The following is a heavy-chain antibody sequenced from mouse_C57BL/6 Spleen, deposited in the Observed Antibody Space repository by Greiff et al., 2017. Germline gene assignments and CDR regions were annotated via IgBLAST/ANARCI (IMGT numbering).Heavy chain of an antibody. Sequence: VQLQQSGAELVRPGASVKLSCTASGFNFKDDYMHWVKQRPEQGLEWIGRIDPENGDTEYVSKFQSKATITADTSYNTAYLQLSSLTSEDTAVYYCTAQIITTTVVAGRAYWGQGTLVTVSA. CDR3: TAQIITTTVVAGRAY. J-gene: IGHJ3*01. CDR2: IDPENGDT. V-gene: IGHV14-4*01. CDR1: GFNFKDDY. D-gene: IGHD1-1*01.